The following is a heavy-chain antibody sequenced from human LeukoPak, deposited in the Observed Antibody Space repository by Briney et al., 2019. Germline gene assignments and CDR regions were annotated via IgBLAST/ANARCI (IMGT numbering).Heavy chain of an antibody. V-gene: IGHV4-59*01. CDR3: TLDVFRAFDI. CDR1: GVSFRSYY. Sequence: PSETLSLICTVSGVSFRSYYWSWILQPPGKGLKWIRYFYYSEITNYNPSLKSRVTISLDTSKNQFSLRLRSVTAADTPVYYFTLDVFRAFDIWGQGRMVTVCS. J-gene: IGHJ3*02. D-gene: IGHD3-10*02. CDR2: FYYSEIT.